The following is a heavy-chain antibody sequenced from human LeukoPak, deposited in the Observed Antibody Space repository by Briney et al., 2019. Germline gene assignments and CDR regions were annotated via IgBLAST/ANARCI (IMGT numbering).Heavy chain of an antibody. J-gene: IGHJ4*02. CDR1: GFTFSSYA. D-gene: IGHD1-26*01. CDR3: ARGIADIVGATSGWDYFDY. CDR2: ISYDGSNK. Sequence: GGSLRLSCAASGFTFSSYAMHWVRQAPGKGLEWVAVISYDGSNKYYADSVKGRFTISRDNSKNTLYLQMNSLRAEDTAVYYCARGIADIVGATSGWDYFDYWGQGTLVTVSS. V-gene: IGHV3-30*04.